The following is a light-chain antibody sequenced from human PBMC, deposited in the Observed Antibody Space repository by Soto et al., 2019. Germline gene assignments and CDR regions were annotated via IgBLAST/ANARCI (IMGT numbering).Light chain of an antibody. CDR1: QSVSSN. CDR3: QHYNNWPPWT. J-gene: IGKJ1*01. V-gene: IGKV3-15*01. CDR2: GAS. Sequence: EIVMTQSPATLSVSPGERATLSCRASQSVSSNLAWYQQKPGQAPRLLIYGASTRVTGIPARFSGSGSGTEFTLTINSLQSEDFAVYYCQHYNNWPPWTFGQGTKVEIK.